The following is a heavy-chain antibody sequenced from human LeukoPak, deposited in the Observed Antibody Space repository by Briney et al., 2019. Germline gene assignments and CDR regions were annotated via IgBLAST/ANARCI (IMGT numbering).Heavy chain of an antibody. D-gene: IGHD1-26*01. CDR3: ARDLRVGATNSFDT. Sequence: GASVKVSSKASGGAFSSYAISWVRQAPGQGLEWMGRVFPLFGTANYAQKFHGGDTITTDETTSTAYMELSSPGSEATALFYCARDLRVGATNSFDTWGQGTLVTVSS. V-gene: IGHV1-69*05. J-gene: IGHJ5*01. CDR2: VFPLFGTA. CDR1: GGAFSSYA.